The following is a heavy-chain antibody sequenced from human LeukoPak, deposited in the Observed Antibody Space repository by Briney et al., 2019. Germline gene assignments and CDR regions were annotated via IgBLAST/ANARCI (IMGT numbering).Heavy chain of an antibody. CDR1: GYTFTSYD. J-gene: IGHJ6*04. Sequence: GASVKVSCKASGYTFTSYDINWVRQATGQGLEWMGWMNPNSGNTGYAQKLQGRVTMTTDTSTSTAYMELRSLRSDDTAVYYCARDDPIVVVVAATPAMDVWGKGTTVTVSS. CDR3: ARDDPIVVVVAATPAMDV. D-gene: IGHD2-15*01. CDR2: MNPNSGNT. V-gene: IGHV1-8*02.